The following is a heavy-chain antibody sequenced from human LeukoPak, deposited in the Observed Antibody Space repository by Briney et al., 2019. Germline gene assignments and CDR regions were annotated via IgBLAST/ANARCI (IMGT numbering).Heavy chain of an antibody. CDR1: GDIDSRNNIA. Sequence: SQTLSLTFAISGDIDSRNNIAGHCIRQSRSRGRECLRRKYCKSQSYYDYAPSVRSRITINPDTSKNQFSLQLNSVSPEDTAVYYCARGRDVVVVPAADFDYWGQGILVTVSS. CDR3: ARGRDVVVVPAADFDY. D-gene: IGHD2-2*01. J-gene: IGHJ4*02. CDR2: KYCKSQSYY. V-gene: IGHV6-1*01.